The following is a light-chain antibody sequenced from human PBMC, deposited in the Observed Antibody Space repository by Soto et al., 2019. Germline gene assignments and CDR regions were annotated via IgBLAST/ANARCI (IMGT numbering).Light chain of an antibody. J-gene: IGKJ4*01. V-gene: IGKV3-15*01. CDR2: FAS. CDR1: QTVSNN. CDR3: QHYNDWPLT. Sequence: ERVMTQFPATLSVSPGAKATLSCRASQTVSNNLAWYQQKPGQAPRLLIYFASTRATGVPARFSGSGSGTEFTLAISNLRSEDAAGSYCQHYNDWPLTFGGGTKLETK.